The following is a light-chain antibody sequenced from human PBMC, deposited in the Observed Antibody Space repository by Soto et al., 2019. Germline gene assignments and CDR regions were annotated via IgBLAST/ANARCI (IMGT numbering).Light chain of an antibody. CDR3: SSYTSSSTLDVV. J-gene: IGLJ2*01. Sequence: QSALTQPASVSGSPGQSITISCTGTSSDVGGYNYVSWYQQHPGKAPKLIIYDVSNRPSGVSNRFSGSKSGNTASLTISGLQAEDEAGYYCSSYTSSSTLDVVFGGGTKLTVL. CDR2: DVS. CDR1: SSDVGGYNY. V-gene: IGLV2-14*01.